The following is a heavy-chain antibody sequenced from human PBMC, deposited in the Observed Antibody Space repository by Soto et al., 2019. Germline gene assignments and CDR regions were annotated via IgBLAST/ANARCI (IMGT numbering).Heavy chain of an antibody. CDR2: IYYSGST. Sequence: QVQLQESGPGLVKPSQTLSLTCTVSGGSISSGGYYWSWIRQHPGKGLEWIGYIYYSGSTYYNPSLKSRVTISVDTSKNQFSLKLSSVTAADTAVYYCARDRGPSSGYYPYWFDPWGQGTLVTVSS. D-gene: IGHD3-22*01. CDR3: ARDRGPSSGYYPYWFDP. J-gene: IGHJ5*02. V-gene: IGHV4-31*03. CDR1: GGSISSGGYY.